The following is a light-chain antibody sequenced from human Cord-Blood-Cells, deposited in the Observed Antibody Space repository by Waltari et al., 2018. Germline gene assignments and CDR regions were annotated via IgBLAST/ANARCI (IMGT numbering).Light chain of an antibody. CDR3: SSYTSSSTGV. V-gene: IGLV2-14*01. J-gene: IGLJ1*01. CDR2: EVS. Sequence: QSALTQPASVSGSPGQSITISCPGTSIDVGGYNYVSWYQQHPGKAPKLMIYEVSNRPSGVSNRFSGSKSGNTASLTISGLQAEDEADYYCSSYTSSSTGVFGTGTKVTVL. CDR1: SIDVGGYNY.